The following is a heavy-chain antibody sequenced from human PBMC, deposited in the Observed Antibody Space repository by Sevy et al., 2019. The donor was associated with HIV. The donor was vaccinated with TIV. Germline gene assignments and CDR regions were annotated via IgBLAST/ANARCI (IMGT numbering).Heavy chain of an antibody. V-gene: IGHV3-7*03. CDR1: GFTFSSYW. J-gene: IGHJ5*02. Sequence: GGSLRLSCAASGFTFSSYWMSWVRQAPGKGLEWVANIKQDGSEKYYVDSVKGRFTISRDNAKNSLYLQMNSLRAEDTAVYYCVRVRAARSDWFDPWGQGTLVTVSS. CDR3: VRVRAARSDWFDP. CDR2: IKQDGSEK. D-gene: IGHD6-6*01.